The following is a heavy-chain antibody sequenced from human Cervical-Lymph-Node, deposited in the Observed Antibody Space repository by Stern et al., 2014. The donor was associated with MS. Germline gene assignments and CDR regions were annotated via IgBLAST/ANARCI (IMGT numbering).Heavy chain of an antibody. CDR3: ARPRLPFYYYYGMDV. V-gene: IGHV3-30*03. Sequence: QVQLVESGGGVVQPGRSLRLSCAASGFIFSSYGMHWVRQAPGKGLAWVAVISDDGSNKYYADSVKGRFSISRDSSKDTLYLQMNRLRPEDTAVYYCARPRLPFYYYYGMDVWGPGTTVTVSS. D-gene: IGHD5-18*01. CDR1: GFIFSSYG. CDR2: ISDDGSNK. J-gene: IGHJ6*02.